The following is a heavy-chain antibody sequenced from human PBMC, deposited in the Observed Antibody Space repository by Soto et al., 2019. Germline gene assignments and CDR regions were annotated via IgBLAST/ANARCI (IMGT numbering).Heavy chain of an antibody. J-gene: IGHJ3*02. CDR1: GGTFSSYA. Sequence: SVKVSCKASGGTFSSYAISWVRQAPGQGLEWMGGIIPIFGTANYAQKFQGRVTITADKSTSTAYMELSSLRSEDTAVYYCASVYYDSSGYHAFDIWGQGTMVTVS. CDR3: ASVYYDSSGYHAFDI. V-gene: IGHV1-69*06. D-gene: IGHD3-22*01. CDR2: IIPIFGTA.